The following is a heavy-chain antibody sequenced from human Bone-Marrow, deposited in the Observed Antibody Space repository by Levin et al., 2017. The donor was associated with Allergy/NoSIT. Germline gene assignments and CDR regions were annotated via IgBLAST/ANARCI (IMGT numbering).Heavy chain of an antibody. V-gene: IGHV3-48*03. CDR1: GFTFSSYE. J-gene: IGHJ1*01. CDR3: ASGLSSSRYSSSWYQSEYFQH. CDR2: ISSSGSTI. D-gene: IGHD6-13*01. Sequence: GESLKISCTASGFTFSSYEMNWVRQAPGKGLEWVSYISSSGSTIYYADSVKGRFTISRDNAKNSLYLQMNSLRAEDTAVYYCASGLSSSRYSSSWYQSEYFQHWGEGTLVTVSS.